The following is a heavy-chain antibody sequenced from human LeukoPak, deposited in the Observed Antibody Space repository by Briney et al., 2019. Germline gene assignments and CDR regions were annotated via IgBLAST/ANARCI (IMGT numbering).Heavy chain of an antibody. J-gene: IGHJ4*02. CDR1: GGSFSGYY. V-gene: IGHV4-34*01. D-gene: IGHD3-22*01. CDR3: AAMTIVRAVPSDY. CDR2: INHSGST. Sequence: SETLSLTCAVYGGSFSGYYWSWIRQPPGKGLEWIGEINHSGSTNYNPSLKSRVTISVDTSKNQFSLKLSSVTAADTAVYYCAAMTIVRAVPSDYWGQGALVTVSS.